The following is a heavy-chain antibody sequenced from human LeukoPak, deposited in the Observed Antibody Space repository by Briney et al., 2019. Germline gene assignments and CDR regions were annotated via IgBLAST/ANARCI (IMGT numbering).Heavy chain of an antibody. CDR3: ARVQLWSPGVIDY. CDR2: IYSGGST. D-gene: IGHD5-18*01. V-gene: IGHV3-53*01. CDR1: GFTVSSNY. Sequence: GGSLRLSCAASGFTVSSNYMSWVRQAPGKGLEWVSVIYSGGSTYYADSVKGRFTISRDNSKNTLYLQMNSLRAEDTAVYYCARVQLWSPGVIDYWGRGTLVTVSS. J-gene: IGHJ4*02.